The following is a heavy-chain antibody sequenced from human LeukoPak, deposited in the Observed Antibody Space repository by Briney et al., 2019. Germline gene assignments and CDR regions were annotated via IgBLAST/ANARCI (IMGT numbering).Heavy chain of an antibody. CDR3: ARAPQYCGGDCYFDY. Sequence: PGGSLRLSCAASGFTFSSYWMSWVRQAPGKGLEWVANIKQDGSKKYYVDSVKGRFTISRDNAKNSLYLQMNSLRAEDTAVHYCARAPQYCGGDCYFDYWGQGTLVTVSS. V-gene: IGHV3-7*01. D-gene: IGHD2-21*02. CDR1: GFTFSSYW. J-gene: IGHJ4*02. CDR2: IKQDGSKK.